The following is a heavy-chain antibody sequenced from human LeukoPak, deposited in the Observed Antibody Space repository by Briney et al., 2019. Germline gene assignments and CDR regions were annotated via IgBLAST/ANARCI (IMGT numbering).Heavy chain of an antibody. CDR2: IYYSGST. CDR1: GGSISSSSYY. D-gene: IGHD3-10*01. J-gene: IGHJ4*02. V-gene: IGHV4-39*07. CDR3: AKTPMRRVRGVSHYYDY. Sequence: SETLSLTCTVSGGSISSSSYYWGWIRQPPGKGLEWIGSIYYSGSTYYNPSLKSRVTISVDTSKNQFSLKLSSVTAADTAVYYCAKTPMRRVRGVSHYYDYWGQGTLVTVSS.